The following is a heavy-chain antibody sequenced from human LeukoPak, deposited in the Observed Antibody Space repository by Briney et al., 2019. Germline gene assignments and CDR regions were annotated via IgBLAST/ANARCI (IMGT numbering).Heavy chain of an antibody. CDR1: GYTFTGYY. Sequence: GASVKVSCKASGYTFTGYYMHWVRQAPGQGLEWMGWINPNSGGTNYAQKFQGRVTMTRDTSISTAYMELSRLRSDDTAVYYCARDVSDYGDYAFDIWGQGTMVTVSS. CDR2: INPNSGGT. CDR3: ARDVSDYGDYAFDI. J-gene: IGHJ3*02. D-gene: IGHD4-17*01. V-gene: IGHV1-2*02.